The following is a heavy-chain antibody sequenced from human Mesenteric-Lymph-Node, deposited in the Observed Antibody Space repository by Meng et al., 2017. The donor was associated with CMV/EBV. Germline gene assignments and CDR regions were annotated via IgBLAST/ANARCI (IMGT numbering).Heavy chain of an antibody. Sequence: GESLKISCAASGFTFSSYAMSWVRQAPGKGLEWVSAISGSGGSTYYADSVKGRFTISRDNSKNTLYLQMNSLRAEDTAVYYCVKDRVVPAAVLFSYYYGMDVWGQGTTVTVSS. CDR2: ISGSGGST. CDR1: GFTFSSYA. J-gene: IGHJ6*02. V-gene: IGHV3-23*01. CDR3: VKDRVVPAAVLFSYYYGMDV. D-gene: IGHD2-2*01.